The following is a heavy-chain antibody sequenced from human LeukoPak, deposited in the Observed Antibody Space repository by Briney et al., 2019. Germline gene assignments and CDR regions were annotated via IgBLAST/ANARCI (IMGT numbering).Heavy chain of an antibody. V-gene: IGHV4-59*01. Sequence: PSETLSLTCTVSGGSISSYYWSWIRQPPGKGLEWIGYIYYSGSTNYNPSLKSRVTISVDTSKNQFSLKLSPVTAADTAVYYCARYVGDCFDYWGQGTLVTVSS. CDR1: GGSISSYY. D-gene: IGHD1-26*01. CDR3: ARYVGDCFDY. CDR2: IYYSGST. J-gene: IGHJ4*02.